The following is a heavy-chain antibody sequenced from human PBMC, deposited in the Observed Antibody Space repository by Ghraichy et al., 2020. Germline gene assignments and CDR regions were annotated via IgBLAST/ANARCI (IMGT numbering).Heavy chain of an antibody. Sequence: GESLNISCAASGFTFSSDSMNWVRQAPGKGLEWVSSISSSSSYIYYADSVKGRFTISRDNAKNSLYLQMNSLRAEDTAVYYCARSSTVILTIIDYYYYYGMDVWGQGTTVTVSS. CDR1: GFTFSSDS. CDR3: ARSSTVILTIIDYYYYYGMDV. J-gene: IGHJ6*02. V-gene: IGHV3-21*01. D-gene: IGHD3-9*01. CDR2: ISSSSSYI.